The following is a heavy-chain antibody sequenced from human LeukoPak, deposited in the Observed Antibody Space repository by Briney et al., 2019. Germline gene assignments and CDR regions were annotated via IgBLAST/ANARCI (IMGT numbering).Heavy chain of an antibody. CDR1: GFIFSNYW. CDR2: MSYDGRNK. V-gene: IGHV3-30*03. J-gene: IGHJ6*03. Sequence: GGSLRLSCTASGFIFSNYWMTWVRQAPGKGLEWVAVMSYDGRNKYYADSVKGRFTISRDNSKNTLYLQMNSLRAEDTAVYYCARDLRYFYYMDVWGKGTTVTVSS. CDR3: ARDLRYFYYMDV. D-gene: IGHD3-9*01.